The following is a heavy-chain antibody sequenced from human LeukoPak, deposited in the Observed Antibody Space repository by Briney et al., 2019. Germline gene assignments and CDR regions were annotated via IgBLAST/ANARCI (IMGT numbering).Heavy chain of an antibody. V-gene: IGHV3-23*01. CDR3: AKDRRYSYGYDY. Sequence: PVGSLRLSCAASGFTSSSDVMSWGRQAPREGLEWGSAISGSGGSTYYAHSLKGRFTISRDNSKNTLYLQMNSLRAADTRVYYSAKDRRYSYGYDYWGQGTLVTVSS. D-gene: IGHD5-18*01. CDR1: GFTSSSDV. CDR2: ISGSGGST. J-gene: IGHJ4*02.